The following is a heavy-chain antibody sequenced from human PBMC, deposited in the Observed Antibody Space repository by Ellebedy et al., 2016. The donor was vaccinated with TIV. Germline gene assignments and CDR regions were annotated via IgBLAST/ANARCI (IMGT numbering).Heavy chain of an antibody. Sequence: GESLKISCAASGFTFSGYWMHWVRQAPGRGLVWVSRISNDGSITSYSDSVKGRFTISRDNAKNTLSLQMNSLRGADTAVYYCARDRRYHHGSESPSIDHWGQGTLVTVSS. CDR1: GFTFSGYW. J-gene: IGHJ4*02. CDR3: ARDRRYHHGSESPSIDH. V-gene: IGHV3-74*01. D-gene: IGHD3-10*01. CDR2: ISNDGSIT.